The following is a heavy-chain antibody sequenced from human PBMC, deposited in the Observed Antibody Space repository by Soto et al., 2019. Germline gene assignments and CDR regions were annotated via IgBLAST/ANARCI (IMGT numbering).Heavy chain of an antibody. CDR1: SDSISSYY. CDR3: ARAVGAPLYYLDY. Sequence: QVQLQESGPGLVRPSETLSLTCTVSSDSISSYYWIWIRQSPGTGLEWIGYTDYSWNTNYNPSLKSRVTISGDTSKNQFSLRLSSVTAADTAVYYCARAVGAPLYYLDYGGQGTLVTVSS. CDR2: TDYSWNT. D-gene: IGHD6-19*01. J-gene: IGHJ4*02. V-gene: IGHV4-59*08.